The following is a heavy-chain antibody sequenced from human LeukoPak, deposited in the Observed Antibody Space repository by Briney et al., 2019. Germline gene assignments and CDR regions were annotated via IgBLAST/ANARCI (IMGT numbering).Heavy chain of an antibody. CDR3: ARENTGSYREFDY. CDR2: IYYSGST. J-gene: IGHJ4*02. CDR1: GGSISSSSYY. V-gene: IGHV4-39*07. Sequence: PSETLSLTCTVSGGSISSSSYYWGWIRQPPGKGLEWIGSIYYSGSTYYNPSLKSRVTISVDTSNNQFSLKLSSVTAADTAAYYCARENTGSYREFDYWGQGTLVTVSS. D-gene: IGHD1-26*01.